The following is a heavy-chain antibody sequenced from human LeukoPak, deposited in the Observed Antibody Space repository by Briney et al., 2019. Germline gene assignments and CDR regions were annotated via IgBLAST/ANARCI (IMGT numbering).Heavy chain of an antibody. J-gene: IGHJ4*02. CDR1: GFTFSSHA. D-gene: IGHD3-22*01. V-gene: IGHV3-23*02. CDR2: ISGNGAGT. CDR3: AKSVGSGYYFIDY. Sequence: GGSLRLSCTPSGFTFSSHAMSWVRQAPGKGLEWVSGISGNGAGTYYGDSVKGRFTISRDNSKNTLYLRMNSLRAEDTAVYYCAKSVGSGYYFIDYWGQGTLVTVSS.